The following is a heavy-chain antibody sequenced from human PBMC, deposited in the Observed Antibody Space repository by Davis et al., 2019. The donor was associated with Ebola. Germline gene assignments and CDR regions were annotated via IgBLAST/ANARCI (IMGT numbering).Heavy chain of an antibody. CDR2: ISYDGSNK. CDR3: ARDLLLPSYYYYGMDV. V-gene: IGHV3-30*03. J-gene: IGHJ6*04. CDR1: GFTFSSYG. Sequence: GGSLRLSCAASGFTFSSYGMHWVRQAPGKGLEWVAVISYDGSNKYYADSVKGRFTISRDNSKNTLYLQMNSLRAEDTAVYYCARDLLLPSYYYYGMDVWGKGTPVTVSS. D-gene: IGHD2-15*01.